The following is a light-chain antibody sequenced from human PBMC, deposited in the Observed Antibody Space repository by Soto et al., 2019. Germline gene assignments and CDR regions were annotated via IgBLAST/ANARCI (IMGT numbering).Light chain of an antibody. CDR1: SSDVGFYNY. J-gene: IGLJ2*01. Sequence: QSALTQPASVSGSPGQSITISCIGTSSDVGFYNYVSWYQQHPGKAPKLMIYEVSNRPSGVSNRFSGSKSGNTASLTISGLQAEDEADYYCSSYTSTSTLVVFGGGTKLTVL. CDR2: EVS. CDR3: SSYTSTSTLVV. V-gene: IGLV2-14*01.